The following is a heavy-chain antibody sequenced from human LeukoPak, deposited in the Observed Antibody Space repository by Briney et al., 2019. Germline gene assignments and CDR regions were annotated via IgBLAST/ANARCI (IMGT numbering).Heavy chain of an antibody. Sequence: PGRSLRLSCAASGCTFDDYAMHWVRQAPGKGLEWVSGISWNSGSIGYADSVKGRFTISRDNAKNSLYLQMNSLRAEDMALYYCAKDEESMVRGVFDYWGQGTLVTVSS. CDR3: AKDEESMVRGVFDY. CDR1: GCTFDDYA. D-gene: IGHD3-10*01. V-gene: IGHV3-9*03. J-gene: IGHJ4*02. CDR2: ISWNSGSI.